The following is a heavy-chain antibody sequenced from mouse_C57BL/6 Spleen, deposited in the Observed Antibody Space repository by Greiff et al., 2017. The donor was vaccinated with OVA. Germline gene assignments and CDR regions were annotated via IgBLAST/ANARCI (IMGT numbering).Heavy chain of an antibody. J-gene: IGHJ3*01. CDR3: ARGDYDYSSWFAY. V-gene: IGHV1-47*01. D-gene: IGHD2-4*01. Sequence: VQLQESGAELVKPGASVKMSCKASGYTFTTYPIEWMKQNHGKSLEWIGNFHPYNDDTKYNEKFKGKATLTVEKSSSTVYLELSRLTSDDSAVYYCARGDYDYSSWFAYWGQGTLVTVSA. CDR1: GYTFTTYP. CDR2: FHPYNDDT.